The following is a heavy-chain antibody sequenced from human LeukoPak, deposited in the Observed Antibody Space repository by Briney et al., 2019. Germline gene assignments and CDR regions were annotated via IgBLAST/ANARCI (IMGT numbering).Heavy chain of an antibody. D-gene: IGHD3-22*01. V-gene: IGHV3-7*01. CDR2: IKQDGSEK. CDR3: ATELRTYYYDSSGPDDY. Sequence: GGSLRLSCAASGFTFSSYWMSWVRQAPGKGLEWVANIKQDGSEKYYVDSVKGRFTISRDNAKNSLYLQMNSPRAEDTAVYYCATELRTYYYDSSGPDDYWGQGTLVTVSS. J-gene: IGHJ4*02. CDR1: GFTFSSYW.